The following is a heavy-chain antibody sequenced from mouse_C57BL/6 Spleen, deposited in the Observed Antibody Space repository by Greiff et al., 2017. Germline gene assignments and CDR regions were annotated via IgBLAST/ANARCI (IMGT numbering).Heavy chain of an antibody. Sequence: QVQLQQPGTELVKPGASVKLSCKASGYTFTSYWMHWVKQRPGQGLEWIGNINPSNGGTNYNEKFKSKATLTVDKSSSTAYMQLSRLTSEDSEVYYCARSYYYGSSIYAMDYWGQGTSVTVSS. CDR2: INPSNGGT. J-gene: IGHJ4*01. CDR3: ARSYYYGSSIYAMDY. CDR1: GYTFTSYW. D-gene: IGHD1-1*01. V-gene: IGHV1-53*01.